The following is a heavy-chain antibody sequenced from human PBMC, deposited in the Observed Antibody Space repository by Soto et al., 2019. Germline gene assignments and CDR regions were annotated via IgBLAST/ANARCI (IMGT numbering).Heavy chain of an antibody. CDR3: ARDPATFTMIETPDAFDI. CDR2: ISSDDSDM. V-gene: IGHV3-21*02. D-gene: IGHD3-22*01. CDR1: GFIFSDYD. J-gene: IGHJ3*02. Sequence: EVQLVESGGGLVKPGESLRLSCAASGFIFSDYDMNWIRQAPGKGLEWVSSISSDDSDMFYADSVKGRFTISRDNAKNSLYLQMNSLRGEDTAVYYCARDPATFTMIETPDAFDIWGQGTMVTVST.